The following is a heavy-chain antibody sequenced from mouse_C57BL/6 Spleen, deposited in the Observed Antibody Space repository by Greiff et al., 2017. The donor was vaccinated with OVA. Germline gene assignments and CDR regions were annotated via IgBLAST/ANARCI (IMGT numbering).Heavy chain of an antibody. Sequence: QVQLQQSGAELVKPGASVKLSCKASGYTFTSYWMQWVKQRPGQGLEWIGEIDPSDSYTNYNQKFKGKATLTVDTSSRTAYMQLSSLTSEDSAVYYCATTVVATDYAMDYWGQGTSVTVAS. V-gene: IGHV1-50*01. CDR3: ATTVVATDYAMDY. CDR1: GYTFTSYW. D-gene: IGHD1-1*01. J-gene: IGHJ4*01. CDR2: IDPSDSYT.